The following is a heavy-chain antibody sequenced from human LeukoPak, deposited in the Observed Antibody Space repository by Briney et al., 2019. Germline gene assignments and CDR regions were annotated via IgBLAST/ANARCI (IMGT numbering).Heavy chain of an antibody. V-gene: IGHV3-23*01. CDR2: ISGNGGST. CDR3: AKGRNGWPIEV. J-gene: IGHJ6*02. Sequence: GGPERLSCAASGFTFSSYAMSWVRQAPGKGLEWVSGISGNGGSTYHADSVKGRFSISRDNSKNTLYLQMNTLRVGDTAVYYCAKGRNGWPIEVWGQGTTVTVSS. CDR1: GFTFSSYA. D-gene: IGHD6-19*01.